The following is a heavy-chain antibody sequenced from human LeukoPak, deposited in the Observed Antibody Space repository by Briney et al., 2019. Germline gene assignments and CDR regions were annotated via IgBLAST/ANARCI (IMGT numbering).Heavy chain of an antibody. Sequence: GGSLRLSCVASGFTFSNYAMSWVRQAPGKGLEWVSSIGGSDGRTYYAESVQGRFTISRDNSEKMLYLQMNSLRVEDTAVYFCADPPNADYWGQGTLVTVSS. CDR2: IGGSDGRT. V-gene: IGHV3-23*01. D-gene: IGHD4/OR15-4a*01. CDR3: ADPPNADY. CDR1: GFTFSNYA. J-gene: IGHJ4*02.